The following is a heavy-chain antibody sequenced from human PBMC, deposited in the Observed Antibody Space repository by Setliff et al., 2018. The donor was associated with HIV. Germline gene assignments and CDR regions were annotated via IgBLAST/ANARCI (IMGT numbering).Heavy chain of an antibody. CDR1: GGSISSNNYY. CDR2: INYSGST. D-gene: IGHD3-10*01. Sequence: PSETLSLTCTVSGGSISSNNYYWGWIRQPPGKGLEWIGSINYSGSTYQNPSLKSRVTISVDTSKNQYSLKLSSVTAADTAVYYCARVRSYGSAYDAFDVWGPGTMVTVSS. V-gene: IGHV4-39*01. J-gene: IGHJ3*01. CDR3: ARVRSYGSAYDAFDV.